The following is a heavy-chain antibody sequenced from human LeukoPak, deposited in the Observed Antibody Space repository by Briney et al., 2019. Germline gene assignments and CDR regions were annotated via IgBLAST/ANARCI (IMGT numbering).Heavy chain of an antibody. CDR2: INHSGST. V-gene: IGHV4-34*01. CDR1: GGSFSGYY. Sequence: TSETLSLTCAVYGGSFSGYYWSWIRQPPGKGLEWIGEINHSGSTNYNPSLKSRVTISVDTSKNQFSLKLSSVTAADTAVYYCARYSSSESLDYWGQGTLVTVSS. D-gene: IGHD6-6*01. CDR3: ARYSSSESLDY. J-gene: IGHJ4*02.